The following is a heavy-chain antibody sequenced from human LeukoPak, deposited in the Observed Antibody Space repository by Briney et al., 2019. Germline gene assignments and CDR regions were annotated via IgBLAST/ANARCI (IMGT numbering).Heavy chain of an antibody. V-gene: IGHV4-38-2*02. CDR3: ARGLEDMITFGGISTYDY. D-gene: IGHD3-16*01. Sequence: SETLSLTCTVSGYSISSGYYWGWIRQPPGKGLEWIGSIYHSGSTYYKSSLKSRVTISVDTSKKQFSLKLSSVTAADTAVYYCARGLEDMITFGGISTYDYWGQGTLVTVSS. J-gene: IGHJ4*02. CDR1: GYSISSGYY. CDR2: IYHSGST.